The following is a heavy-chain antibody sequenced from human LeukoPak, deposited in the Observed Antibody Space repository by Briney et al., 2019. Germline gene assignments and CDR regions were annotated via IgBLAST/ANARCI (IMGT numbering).Heavy chain of an antibody. CDR2: INHSGST. D-gene: IGHD4-23*01. CDR1: GGSFSGYY. Sequence: PSETLSLTCAVYGGSFSGYYWSWIRQAPGNGLEWIGEINHSGSTNYNPSLKSRVTILVDTSKNQFSLKLSSVTAADTAVYYCARAGGNSGDGHWFDPWGQGTLVTVSS. CDR3: ARAGGNSGDGHWFDP. V-gene: IGHV4-34*01. J-gene: IGHJ5*02.